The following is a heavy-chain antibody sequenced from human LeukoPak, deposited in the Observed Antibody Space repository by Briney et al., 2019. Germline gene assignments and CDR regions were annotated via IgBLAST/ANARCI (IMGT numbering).Heavy chain of an antibody. CDR2: IRYDGSNK. CDR1: GFTFSSYG. Sequence: PGGSLRLSCAASGFTFSSYGMHWVRQAPGKGLEWVAFIRYDGSNKYYADSVKGRFTISRDNSKNTLYLQMNSLRAEDTAVYYCAKDLYYYGSGSYFIHWGQGTLVTVSS. V-gene: IGHV3-30*02. CDR3: AKDLYYYGSGSYFIH. D-gene: IGHD3-10*01. J-gene: IGHJ4*02.